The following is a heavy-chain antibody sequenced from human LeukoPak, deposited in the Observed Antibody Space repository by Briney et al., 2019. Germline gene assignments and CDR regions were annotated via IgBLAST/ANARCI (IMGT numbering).Heavy chain of an antibody. J-gene: IGHJ5*02. CDR2: IYYSGST. Sequence: SETLSLTCSVSGDSISSSSYFWGWIRQPPGKGLEWIGDIYYSGSTYYNPSLKNRVTISVDTSKNQFSLKLSSVTAADTAVYYCARSSGYSSSGGLNWFDTWGQGTLVTVSS. D-gene: IGHD6-13*01. V-gene: IGHV4-39*01. CDR1: GDSISSSSYF. CDR3: ARSSGYSSSGGLNWFDT.